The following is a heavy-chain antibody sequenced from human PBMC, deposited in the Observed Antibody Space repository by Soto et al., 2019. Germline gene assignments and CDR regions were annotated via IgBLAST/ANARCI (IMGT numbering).Heavy chain of an antibody. D-gene: IGHD2-2*01. CDR3: AKDMSYQLLAKTFDY. V-gene: IGHV3-23*01. J-gene: IGHJ4*02. CDR1: GFTFSSYA. Sequence: GSLRLSCAASGFTFSSYAMSWVRQAPGKGLEWVSAISGSGGSTYYADSVKGRFTISRDNSKNTLYLQMNSLRAEDTAVYYCAKDMSYQLLAKTFDYWGKGTLVTVSS. CDR2: ISGSGGST.